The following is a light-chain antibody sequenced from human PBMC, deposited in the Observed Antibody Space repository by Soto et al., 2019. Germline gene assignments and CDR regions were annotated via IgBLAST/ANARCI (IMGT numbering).Light chain of an antibody. CDR2: EVS. J-gene: IGLJ3*02. Sequence: QSALTQPASVSGSPGQSITISCTGTSSDVGGYNYVSWYQQHPGKAPKLMIYEVSNRPSGVSNRFSGSKSGNTASLPISGLQAEDEADYYCSSYTSGSTPTWVFGGGTKLTVL. CDR1: SSDVGGYNY. CDR3: SSYTSGSTPTWV. V-gene: IGLV2-14*01.